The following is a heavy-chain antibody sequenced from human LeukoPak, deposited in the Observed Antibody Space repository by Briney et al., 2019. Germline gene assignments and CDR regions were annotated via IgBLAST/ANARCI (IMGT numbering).Heavy chain of an antibody. V-gene: IGHV3-23*01. CDR1: GFTFSSYA. CDR2: ISGSGGNT. D-gene: IGHD6-13*01. J-gene: IGHJ5*02. Sequence: GGSLRLSCAASGFTFSSYAMSWVRQAPGKGLDWVSAISGSGGNTYYADSVKGRFTISRDNSKNTLYLQMNSLRPEDMAVYYCAGEGIAAAGILGWFDPWGQGTLVTVSS. CDR3: AGEGIAAAGILGWFDP.